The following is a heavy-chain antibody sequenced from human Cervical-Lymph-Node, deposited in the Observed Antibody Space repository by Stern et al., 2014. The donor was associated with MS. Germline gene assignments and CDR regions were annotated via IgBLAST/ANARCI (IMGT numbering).Heavy chain of an antibody. V-gene: IGHV1-69*01. Sequence: QLVQSGAEVTKPGSSVKVSCKASGGTFSKFPSSWVRQAPGQGLEWMGGIFPVFGTPTYAQEFRGRVTLPADVSTSTVYMELSSLRSDDTAVYYCALSSETSDRWYSLGYDLWGQGTLVTVSS. D-gene: IGHD6-13*01. J-gene: IGHJ5*02. CDR1: GGTFSKFP. CDR2: IFPVFGTP. CDR3: ALSSETSDRWYSLGYDL.